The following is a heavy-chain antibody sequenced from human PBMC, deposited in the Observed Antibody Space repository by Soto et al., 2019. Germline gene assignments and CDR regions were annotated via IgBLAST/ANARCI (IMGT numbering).Heavy chain of an antibody. CDR3: ARDPQRCSGGSCYLDP. D-gene: IGHD2-15*01. Sequence: PSETLSLTCTVSGGSISSYYWSWIRQPAGKGLEWIGRIYTSGSTNYNPSLKSRVTMSVDTSKNQFSLKLSSVTAADTAVYYCARDPQRCSGGSCYLDPWGQGTLVTVSS. CDR2: IYTSGST. V-gene: IGHV4-4*07. J-gene: IGHJ5*02. CDR1: GGSISSYY.